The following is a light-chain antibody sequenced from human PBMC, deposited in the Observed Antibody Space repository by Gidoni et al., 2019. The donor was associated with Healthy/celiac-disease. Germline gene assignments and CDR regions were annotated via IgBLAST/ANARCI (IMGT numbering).Light chain of an antibody. J-gene: IGLJ1*01. V-gene: IGLV1-36*01. CDR1: SSNIGNNA. Sequence: QSVLTQPPSVSEAPRQRVTISCSGSSSNIGNNAVNWYQQLPGKAPKLLIYYDDLLPSGVSDRFSGSKSGTSASLAISGLQSEDEADYYCAAWDDRLNGYYVFGTGTKVTVL. CDR2: YDD. CDR3: AAWDDRLNGYYV.